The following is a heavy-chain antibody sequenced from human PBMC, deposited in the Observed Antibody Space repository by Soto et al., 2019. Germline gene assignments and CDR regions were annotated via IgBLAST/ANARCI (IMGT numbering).Heavy chain of an antibody. V-gene: IGHV1-18*01. Sequence: ASVKVSCEASGYNFTSYGISWVRQAPGQGLEWMGWISAYNGNTNYAQKLQGRVTMTTDTSTSTAYMELRSLRSDDTAVYYCARVGFRIAVAGTSNYYYGMDVWGQGTTVTVSS. D-gene: IGHD6-19*01. CDR3: ARVGFRIAVAGTSNYYYGMDV. CDR2: ISAYNGNT. J-gene: IGHJ6*02. CDR1: GYNFTSYG.